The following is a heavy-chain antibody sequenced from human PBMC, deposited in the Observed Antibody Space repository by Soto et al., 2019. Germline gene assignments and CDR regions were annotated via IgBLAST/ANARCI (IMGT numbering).Heavy chain of an antibody. Sequence: QVQLVQSGAEVKKPGASVKVSCKASGYTFTSYGISWVRQAPGQGLEWMGWISAYNGNTIYAQKLQGRVTMTTDTSTSTAYMDLRSLRSDDTAVYYCARDSGDQRSYYDFWSGSEWFDPWGQGTLVTVSS. V-gene: IGHV1-18*01. J-gene: IGHJ5*02. D-gene: IGHD3-3*01. CDR2: ISAYNGNT. CDR3: ARDSGDQRSYYDFWSGSEWFDP. CDR1: GYTFTSYG.